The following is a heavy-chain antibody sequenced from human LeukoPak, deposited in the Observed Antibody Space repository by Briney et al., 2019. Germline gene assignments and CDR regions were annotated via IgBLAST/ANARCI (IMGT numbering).Heavy chain of an antibody. CDR2: IWYDGSNK. J-gene: IGHJ2*01. Sequence: GGSLRLSCAASGVTFSSYGMQWVRQAPGKGLEGLAVIWYDGSNKYYADSVKDRFTISRDNSKNTQYLQINSLRAADTAVYYCARDYLVLYFDLWGRGTLVTVSS. CDR3: ARDYLVLYFDL. V-gene: IGHV3-33*01. D-gene: IGHD2-8*02. CDR1: GVTFSSYG.